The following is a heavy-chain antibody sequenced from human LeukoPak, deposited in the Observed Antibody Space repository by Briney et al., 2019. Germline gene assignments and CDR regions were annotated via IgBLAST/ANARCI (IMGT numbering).Heavy chain of an antibody. CDR2: ISAYNGNT. D-gene: IGHD5-12*01. V-gene: IGHV1-18*01. J-gene: IGHJ4*02. Sequence: VASVKVSCKASGYTFTSYGISWVRQAPGQGLEWMGWISAYNGNTNYAQKLQGRVTMTTDTSTSTAYMELRSLRSDDTAVYYCARDYRVAKADYWGREPWSPSPQ. CDR3: ARDYRVAKADY. CDR1: GYTFTSYG.